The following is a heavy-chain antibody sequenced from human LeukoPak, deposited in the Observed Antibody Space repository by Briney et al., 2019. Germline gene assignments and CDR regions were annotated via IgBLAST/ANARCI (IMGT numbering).Heavy chain of an antibody. J-gene: IGHJ6*03. V-gene: IGHV3-30*02. D-gene: IGHD5-12*01. CDR2: IRFDGSST. CDR3: AKGGGYEAQYYYYYLDV. CDR1: GFTFSSSG. Sequence: GGSLRLSCAASGFTFSSSGMHWVRQAPGKGVEWVAYIRFDGSSTDYRDSVKGRFTISRDNSKNTLYLQMKSLRAEDTAVYYCAKGGGYEAQYYYYYLDVWGKGTTVTISS.